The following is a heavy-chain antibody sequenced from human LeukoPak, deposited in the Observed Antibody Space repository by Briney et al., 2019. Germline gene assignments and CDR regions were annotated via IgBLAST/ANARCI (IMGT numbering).Heavy chain of an antibody. J-gene: IGHJ4*02. CDR3: ARHIFGSGSYSAY. Sequence: PSETLSLTCTVSGGSISSGGYYWGWIRQPPVKGLEWIGSVYYSGSTYYNPSLKSRVTISVDTSKNQFSLKLSSVTAADTAVYYCARHIFGSGSYSAYWGQGTLVTVSS. CDR2: VYYSGST. D-gene: IGHD3-10*01. CDR1: GGSISSGGYY. V-gene: IGHV4-39*01.